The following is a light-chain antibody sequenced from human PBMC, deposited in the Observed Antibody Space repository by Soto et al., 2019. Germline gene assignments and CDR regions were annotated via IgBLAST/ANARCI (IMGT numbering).Light chain of an antibody. CDR2: KVS. J-gene: IGKJ1*01. Sequence: DVVMTQSPLALPVTLGQPASISCRSSHSLVYSDGYTYLTWFQQRPGQSPRRLIYKVSSRDSGVPDRFSGSRSGTDFTLRISRVEAEDVGVYYCVHSLQWPWTFGQGTTVE. CDR1: HSLVYSDGYTY. V-gene: IGKV2-30*01. CDR3: VHSLQWPWT.